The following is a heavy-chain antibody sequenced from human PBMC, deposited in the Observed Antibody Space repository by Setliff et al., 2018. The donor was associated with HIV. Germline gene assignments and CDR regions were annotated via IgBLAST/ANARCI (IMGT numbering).Heavy chain of an antibody. D-gene: IGHD4-17*01. Sequence: GASVKVSCKASGYTFINYAMNWVRQAPGQGLEWMGWINTHTGSPTYAQAFTGRFVFSADTSVSTAYLQISSLKAEDTAVYYCARALYGDYGGDINWFDPWGQGTLVTVSS. CDR1: GYTFINYA. CDR2: INTHTGSP. CDR3: ARALYGDYGGDINWFDP. V-gene: IGHV7-4-1*02. J-gene: IGHJ5*02.